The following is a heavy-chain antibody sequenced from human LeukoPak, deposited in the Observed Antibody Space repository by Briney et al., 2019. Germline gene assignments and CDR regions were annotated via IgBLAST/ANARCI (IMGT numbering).Heavy chain of an antibody. Sequence: SVKVSCKASGGTFSSYAISWVRQAPGQGLEWMGGIIPIFGTANYAQKFQGRVTITADKSTSTAYMELSSLRSEDTAAYYCTRVVSVNGMDVWGEGTTVTVSS. CDR1: GGTFSSYA. D-gene: IGHD4-17*01. J-gene: IGHJ6*04. CDR2: IIPIFGTA. V-gene: IGHV1-69*06. CDR3: TRVVSVNGMDV.